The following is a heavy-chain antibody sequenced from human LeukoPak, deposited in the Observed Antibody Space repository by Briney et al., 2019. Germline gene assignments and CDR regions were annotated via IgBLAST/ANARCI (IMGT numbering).Heavy chain of an antibody. CDR1: GGSISSYY. V-gene: IGHV4-59*01. J-gene: IGHJ4*02. CDR3: ARGGSSWYADY. Sequence: PSETLSLTCTVSGGSISSYYWSWIRQPPGKGLEWIGYIYYSGSTNYNPSLKSRVTISVDTSKNQFSLKLSPVTAADTAVYYCARGGSSWYADYWGQGTLVTVSS. D-gene: IGHD6-13*01. CDR2: IYYSGST.